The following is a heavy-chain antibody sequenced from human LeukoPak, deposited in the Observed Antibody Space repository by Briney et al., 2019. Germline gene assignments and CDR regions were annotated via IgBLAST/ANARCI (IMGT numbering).Heavy chain of an antibody. V-gene: IGHV1-2*02. Sequence: ASVKVSCKASGYTFTAYSMHWVRQAPGQGLEWMGWINPNSGGTNYAQKFQGRVTMTRDTSISTAYMELNRLRSDDTAVYYCARDLMGGNPFDYWGQGTVVTVSS. D-gene: IGHD1-26*01. J-gene: IGHJ4*02. CDR3: ARDLMGGNPFDY. CDR2: INPNSGGT. CDR1: GYTFTAYS.